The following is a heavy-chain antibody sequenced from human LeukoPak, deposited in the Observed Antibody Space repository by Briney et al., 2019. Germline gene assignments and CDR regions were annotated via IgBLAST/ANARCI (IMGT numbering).Heavy chain of an antibody. CDR3: ATRYCSSTSCSRLRYYYYMDV. V-gene: IGHV1-24*01. J-gene: IGHJ6*03. D-gene: IGHD2-2*01. Sequence: ASVKVSCKASGYTFTSYYMHWVRQAPGKGLEWMGGFDPEDGETIYAQKFQGRVTMTEDTSTDTAYMELSSLRSEDTAVYYCATRYCSSTSCSRLRYYYYMDVWGKGTTVTVSS. CDR2: FDPEDGET. CDR1: GYTFTSYY.